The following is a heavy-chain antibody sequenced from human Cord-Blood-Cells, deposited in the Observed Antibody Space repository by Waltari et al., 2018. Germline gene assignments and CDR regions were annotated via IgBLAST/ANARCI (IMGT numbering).Heavy chain of an antibody. J-gene: IGHJ4*02. CDR2: IYYSGST. Sequence: QVQLQESGPGLVKPSETLSLTCTVSGGSNSSYYWSWIRQPPGKGLEWIGYIYYSGSTNYNPSLKSRVTISVDTSKNQFSLKLSSVTAADTDVYYCARGAEGMSWYVDYWGQGTLVTVSS. V-gene: IGHV4-59*01. CDR3: ARGAEGMSWYVDY. D-gene: IGHD6-13*01. CDR1: GGSNSSYY.